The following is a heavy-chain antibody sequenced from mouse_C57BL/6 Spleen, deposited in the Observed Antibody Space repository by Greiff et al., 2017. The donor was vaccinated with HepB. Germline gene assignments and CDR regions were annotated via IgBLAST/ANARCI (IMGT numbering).Heavy chain of an antibody. D-gene: IGHD1-1*01. CDR1: GYTFTSYG. J-gene: IGHJ4*01. CDR3: ARIYSNSYYYAMDY. Sequence: QVQLQQSGAELARPGASVKLSCKASGYTFTSYGISWVKQRTGQGLEWIGEIYPRSGNTYYNEKFKGKATLTAYKSSSTAYMELRSLTSEDSAVYFCARIYSNSYYYAMDYWGQGTSVTVSS. CDR2: IYPRSGNT. V-gene: IGHV1-81*01.